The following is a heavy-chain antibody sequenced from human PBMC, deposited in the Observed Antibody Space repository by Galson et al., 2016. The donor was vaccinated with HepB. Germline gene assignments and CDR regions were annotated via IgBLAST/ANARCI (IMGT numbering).Heavy chain of an antibody. CDR2: INKDGSGQ. Sequence: LRLSCAASGFMFSGYWMNWVRQAPGKGLEWVATINKDGSGQYYVDSVKGRFTITRDNTKNSLHLQMNSLRAEDTAVYYCASDIVVEPAAWGQGTLVTVPS. CDR3: ASDIVVEPAA. CDR1: GFMFSGYW. D-gene: IGHD2-2*01. J-gene: IGHJ5*02. V-gene: IGHV3-7*03.